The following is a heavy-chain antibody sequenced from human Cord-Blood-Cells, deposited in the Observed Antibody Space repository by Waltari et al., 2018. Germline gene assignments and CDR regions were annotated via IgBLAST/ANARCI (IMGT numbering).Heavy chain of an antibody. CDR2: IYYSGST. V-gene: IGHV4-39*01. CDR3: ARQVWYGSGSYYNWFDP. Sequence: QLQLQESGPGLVKPSATLSLTCTVAGGSLSSSSYYWGLIRQPPGKGLEWIGSIYYSGSTYYNPSLKSRVTISVDTSKNQFSLKLSSVTAADTAVYYCARQVWYGSGSYYNWFDPWGQGTLVTVSS. D-gene: IGHD3-10*01. J-gene: IGHJ5*02. CDR1: GGSLSSSSYY.